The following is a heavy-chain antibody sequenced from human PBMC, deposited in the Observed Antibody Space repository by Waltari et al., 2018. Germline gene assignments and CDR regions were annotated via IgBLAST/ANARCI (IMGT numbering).Heavy chain of an antibody. CDR1: GDSDSSDTFS. CDR2: RFYGGRS. Sequence: QLQLQESGPGLVKPSETLSLTCVVSGDSDSSDTFSWGWIRQPPGKTLEWIGSRFYGGRSYYNPSLRSRVTIYVDTSRNQLSLNLNSVTAADTAVYYCARLHDFSGGYRFDSWGQGTLVTVPS. V-gene: IGHV4-39*01. CDR3: ARLHDFSGGYRFDS. J-gene: IGHJ4*02. D-gene: IGHD3-3*01.